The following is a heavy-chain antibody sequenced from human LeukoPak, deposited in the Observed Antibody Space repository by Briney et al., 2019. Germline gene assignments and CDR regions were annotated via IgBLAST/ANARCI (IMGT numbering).Heavy chain of an antibody. CDR2: MNPNSGNT. D-gene: IGHD6-19*01. Sequence: GASVTVSSMASGYTFTSYDINWVRQAPGQGLEWMGWMNPNSGNTGYAQKFQGRVTMTRNTSISTAYMELSSLRSEDTAVYYCARDSSGWYHWFDPWGQGTLVTVSS. V-gene: IGHV1-8*01. CDR1: GYTFTSYD. J-gene: IGHJ5*02. CDR3: ARDSSGWYHWFDP.